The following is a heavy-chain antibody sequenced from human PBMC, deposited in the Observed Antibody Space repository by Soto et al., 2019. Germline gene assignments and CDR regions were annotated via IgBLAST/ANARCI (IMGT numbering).Heavy chain of an antibody. CDR3: ARDSDTAKVGEDRLRYLDWNYYYGMDV. Sequence: ASVKVSCKASGYTFTGYYMHWVRQAPGQGLEWMGWINPNSGGTNYAQKFQGWVTMTRDTSISTAYMELSRLRSDDTAVYYCARDSDTAKVGEDRLRYLDWNYYYGMDVWGQGTTVTVSS. D-gene: IGHD3-9*01. J-gene: IGHJ6*02. CDR2: INPNSGGT. V-gene: IGHV1-2*04. CDR1: GYTFTGYY.